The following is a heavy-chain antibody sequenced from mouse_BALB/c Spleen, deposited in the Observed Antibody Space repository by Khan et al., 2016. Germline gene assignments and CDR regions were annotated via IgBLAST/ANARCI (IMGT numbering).Heavy chain of an antibody. Sequence: QVQLKQSAAELARPGASVKMSCKASGYIFTTYLMYWVKQRPGQGLEWIGHINPSSGYTEYNQKFKDKTTLTADKSTSTAYMQLNSLTSADSAVYYCARSRWGCFDYWGQGTTLTVSS. D-gene: IGHD3-3*01. CDR2: INPSSGYT. V-gene: IGHV1-4*02. CDR1: GYIFTTYL. CDR3: ARSRWGCFDY. J-gene: IGHJ2*01.